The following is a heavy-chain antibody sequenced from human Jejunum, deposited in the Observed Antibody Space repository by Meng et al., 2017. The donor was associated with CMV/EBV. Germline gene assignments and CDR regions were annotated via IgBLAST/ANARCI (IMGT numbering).Heavy chain of an antibody. D-gene: IGHD2-21*01. CDR2: ISISDAYL. Sequence: TFRCYTMHGARQATGKGLEWVALISISDAYLHCTASVRGGFAVSRDSAENSLYLQMKSLRAEDTALYYCAREGLCGGPSCRGFDVWGRGTLVTVSS. CDR1: TFRCYT. CDR3: AREGLCGGPSCRGFDV. J-gene: IGHJ3*01. V-gene: IGHV3-21*01.